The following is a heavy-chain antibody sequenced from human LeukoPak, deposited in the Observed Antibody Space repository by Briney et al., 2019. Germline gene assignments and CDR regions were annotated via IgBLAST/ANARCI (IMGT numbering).Heavy chain of an antibody. Sequence: ASVKVSCKASGYTFTSYYMHWVRQAPGQGLEWMGIINPSGGSTTYAQKFQGRVTITRNTSISTAYMELSSLRSEDTAVYYCARVQRVVVVTALISYYYYYMDVWGKGTTVTVSS. CDR1: GYTFTSYY. CDR3: ARVQRVVVVTALISYYYYYMDV. V-gene: IGHV1-46*01. D-gene: IGHD2-15*01. J-gene: IGHJ6*03. CDR2: INPSGGST.